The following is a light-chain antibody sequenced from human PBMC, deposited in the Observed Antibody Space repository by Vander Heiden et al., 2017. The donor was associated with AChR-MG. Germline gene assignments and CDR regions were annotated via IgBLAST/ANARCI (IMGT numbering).Light chain of an antibody. V-gene: IGKV3-11*01. CDR2: DAS. J-gene: IGKJ4*01. CDR1: QNVNTY. Sequence: EIVLTQSPATLSLSPGERATLSCRARQNVNTYLAWYQQKPGQAPRLLIYDASNRATGIPARFSGSGSGTDFTLTISSLEPEDFAVYYCQQRSNWPLTFGGGTKVEI. CDR3: QQRSNWPLT.